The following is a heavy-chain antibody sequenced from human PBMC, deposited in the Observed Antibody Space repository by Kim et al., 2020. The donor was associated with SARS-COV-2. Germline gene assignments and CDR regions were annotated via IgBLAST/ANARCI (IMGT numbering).Heavy chain of an antibody. V-gene: IGHV1-69*13. J-gene: IGHJ4*02. CDR1: GGTFSSYA. D-gene: IGHD1-26*01. Sequence: SVKVSCKASGGTFSSYAISWVRQAPGQGLEWMGGIIPIFGTANYAQKFQGRVTITADESTSTAYMELSSLRSEDTAVYYCASSGSYPPYYFDYWGQGTLVTVSS. CDR3: ASSGSYPPYYFDY. CDR2: IIPIFGTA.